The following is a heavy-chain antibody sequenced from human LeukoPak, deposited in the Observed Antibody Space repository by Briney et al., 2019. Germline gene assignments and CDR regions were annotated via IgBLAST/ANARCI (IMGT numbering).Heavy chain of an antibody. CDR1: GYTFTSYG. Sequence: ASVKVSCKASGYTFTSYGISWVRQAPGQGLEWMGWISAYNGNTNYAQKLQGRVTMTTDTSTSTAYMELRSLRSDDTAVYYCARDLTEYYYDSSGYYQGDAFDIWGQGTMVTVSS. D-gene: IGHD3-22*01. V-gene: IGHV1-18*01. CDR2: ISAYNGNT. J-gene: IGHJ3*02. CDR3: ARDLTEYYYDSSGYYQGDAFDI.